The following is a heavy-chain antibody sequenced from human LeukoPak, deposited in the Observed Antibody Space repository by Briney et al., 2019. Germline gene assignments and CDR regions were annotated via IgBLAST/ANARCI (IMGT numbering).Heavy chain of an antibody. V-gene: IGHV4-34*01. CDR2: INHSGNI. CDR1: GGSFSGYY. Sequence: PSETLSLTCAVYGGSFSGYYWTWIRQPLGKGLEWIGEINHSGNINYNPSLKSRLTISIDTSKNQFSLKLSSVTAADTAVYYCARGRRWWGQGTLVTVSS. D-gene: IGHD5-24*01. J-gene: IGHJ4*02. CDR3: ARGRRW.